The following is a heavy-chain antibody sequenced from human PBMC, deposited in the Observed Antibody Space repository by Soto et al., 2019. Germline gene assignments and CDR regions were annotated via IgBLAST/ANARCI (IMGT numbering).Heavy chain of an antibody. CDR3: ARDDSTGYPVPYAY. CDR2: INPYNGHT. J-gene: IGHJ4*02. V-gene: IGHV1-18*01. CDR1: GYTFTSYG. Sequence: ASVKVSCKASGYTFTSYGISWVRQAPGQGLEWMGWINPYNGHTNYVQNLQGRVTMTADTSSNTAYMELRSLRSVDTALYFCARDDSTGYPVPYAYWGQGTPVTVSS. D-gene: IGHD3-22*01.